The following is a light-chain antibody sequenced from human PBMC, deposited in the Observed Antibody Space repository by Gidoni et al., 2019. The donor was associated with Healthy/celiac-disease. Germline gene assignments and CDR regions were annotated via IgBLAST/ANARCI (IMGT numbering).Light chain of an antibody. CDR1: SSDVGGDNY. Sequence: QSALTQPASVSGSPGQSITISCPGTSSDVGGDNYVSWYKQHPGKAPKLMIYEVSHRPSGVSNRFSGSKSGNTASLTISGLQSEDEADYYCSSYTSSSTLPYVFGTGTKVTVL. CDR2: EVS. J-gene: IGLJ1*01. CDR3: SSYTSSSTLPYV. V-gene: IGLV2-14*01.